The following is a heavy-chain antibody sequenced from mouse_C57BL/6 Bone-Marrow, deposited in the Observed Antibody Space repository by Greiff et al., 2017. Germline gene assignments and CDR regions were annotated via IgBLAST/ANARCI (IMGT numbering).Heavy chain of an antibody. CDR1: GYAFSSSW. CDR2: IYPGDGDT. CDR3: ARKRDYSNPFDY. D-gene: IGHD2-5*01. Sequence: QVQLQQSGPELVKPGASVKISCKASGYAFSSSWMNWVKQRPGKGLEWIGRIYPGDGDTNYNGKFKGKATLTADKSSSTAYMQLSSLTSEDSAVYFCARKRDYSNPFDYWGQGTTLTVSS. V-gene: IGHV1-82*01. J-gene: IGHJ2*01.